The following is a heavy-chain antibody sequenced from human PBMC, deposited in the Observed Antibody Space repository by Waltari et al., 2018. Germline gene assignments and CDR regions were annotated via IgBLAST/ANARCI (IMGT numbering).Heavy chain of an antibody. CDR3: ARGYCTNGVCYTNWPGHFDY. V-gene: IGHV1-69*13. D-gene: IGHD2-8*01. CDR2: IIPIFGTA. Sequence: QVQLVQSGAEVKKPGSSVKVSCKASGGTFSSYAISWVRQAPGQGLEWMGRIIPIFGTANYAQKFQGRVTITADKSTSTAYMELSSLRSEDTAVYYCARGYCTNGVCYTNWPGHFDYWGQGTLVTVSS. J-gene: IGHJ4*02. CDR1: GGTFSSYA.